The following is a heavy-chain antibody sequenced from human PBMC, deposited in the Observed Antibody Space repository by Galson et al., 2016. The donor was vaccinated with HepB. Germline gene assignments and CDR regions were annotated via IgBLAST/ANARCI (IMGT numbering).Heavy chain of an antibody. Sequence: SLRLSCAASGFTFNNHAMNWVRQAPGKGLEWVSTISPSGDNTYYADSVKGRFTISRDISKNTLYLLMHGLRADDTALYYCARRGINWGFFDYWGQGTLVTVSS. J-gene: IGHJ4*02. D-gene: IGHD7-27*01. V-gene: IGHV3-23*01. CDR2: ISPSGDNT. CDR3: ARRGINWGFFDY. CDR1: GFTFNNHA.